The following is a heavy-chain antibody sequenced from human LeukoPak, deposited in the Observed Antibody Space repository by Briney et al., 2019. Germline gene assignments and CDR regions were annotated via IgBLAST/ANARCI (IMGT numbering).Heavy chain of an antibody. Sequence: GGSLRLSCAASGFTFSSYWIHCVRHAPGKGLVWVSRINSDVTSTIYADSVKGRFTISRDNAKNTLYLQMNSLRGEDTAVYYCARWRDYDFWSGYYSPDYYYYYMDVWGKGTTVTVSS. D-gene: IGHD3-3*01. V-gene: IGHV3-74*01. CDR2: INSDVTST. J-gene: IGHJ6*03. CDR1: GFTFSSYW. CDR3: ARWRDYDFWSGYYSPDYYYYYMDV.